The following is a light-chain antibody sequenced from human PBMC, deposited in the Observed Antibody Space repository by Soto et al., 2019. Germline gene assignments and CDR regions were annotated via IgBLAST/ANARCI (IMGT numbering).Light chain of an antibody. CDR1: SGDVGVYKF. Sequence: QSVLTQPASVSGSPGQSITISCTGTSGDVGVYKFVSWYQQHPGKAPKLIIYEVSNRPSGVSSRFSGSMSGNMASLTISGLQAEDEADYYCGSYTGTIYVFGTGTKVTVL. CDR2: EVS. V-gene: IGLV2-14*01. CDR3: GSYTGTIYV. J-gene: IGLJ1*01.